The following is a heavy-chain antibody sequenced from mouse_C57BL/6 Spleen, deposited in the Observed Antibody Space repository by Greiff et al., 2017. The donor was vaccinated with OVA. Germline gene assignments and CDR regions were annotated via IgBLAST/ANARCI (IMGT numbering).Heavy chain of an antibody. J-gene: IGHJ4*01. CDR1: GFSLTSYG. V-gene: IGHV2-5*01. CDR3: ANSYYGSSYSAMDY. Sequence: VKLQQSGPGLVQPSQSLSITCTVSGFSLTSYGVHWVRQSPGKGLEWLGVIWRGGSTDYNAAFMSRLSITKDNSKSQVFFKMNSLQADDTAIYYCANSYYGSSYSAMDYWGQGTSVTVSS. CDR2: IWRGGST. D-gene: IGHD1-1*01.